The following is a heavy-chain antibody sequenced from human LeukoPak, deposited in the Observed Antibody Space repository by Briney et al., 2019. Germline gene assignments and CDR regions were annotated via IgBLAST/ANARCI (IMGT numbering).Heavy chain of an antibody. Sequence: GGSLRLSCAASGFTFSSYSMNRVRQAPGKGLERVSSISSSSSYIYYADSVKGRFTISRDNAKDTLYLEMNSLRAEDSAKYFCAKDIVVVPAAGGCFDPWGQGTLVTVSS. J-gene: IGHJ5*02. D-gene: IGHD2-2*01. CDR1: GFTFSSYS. V-gene: IGHV3-21*04. CDR3: AKDIVVVPAAGGCFDP. CDR2: ISSSSSYI.